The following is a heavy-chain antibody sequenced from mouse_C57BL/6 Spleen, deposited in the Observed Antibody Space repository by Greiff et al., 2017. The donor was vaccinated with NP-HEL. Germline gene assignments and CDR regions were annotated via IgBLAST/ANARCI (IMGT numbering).Heavy chain of an antibody. Sequence: EVQLQQSGGGLVKPGGSLKLSCAASGFTFSSYAMSWVRQTPEKRLEWVATISDGGSYTYYPDNVKGRFTISRDNAKNNLYLQMSHLKSEDTAMYYCARDRGTTVVADWYFDVWGTGTTVTVSS. CDR2: ISDGGSYT. J-gene: IGHJ1*03. CDR1: GFTFSSYA. V-gene: IGHV5-4*01. D-gene: IGHD1-1*01. CDR3: ARDRGTTVVADWYFDV.